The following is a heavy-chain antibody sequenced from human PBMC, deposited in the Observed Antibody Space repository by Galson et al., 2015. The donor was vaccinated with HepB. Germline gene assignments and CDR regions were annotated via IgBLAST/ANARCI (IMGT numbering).Heavy chain of an antibody. V-gene: IGHV5-51*01. Sequence: QSGAEVKKPGESLKISCKGSGYSFTSYWIGWVRQMPGKGLEWMGIIYPGDSDTRYSPSFQGQVTISADKSISTAYLQWSSLKASDTAMYYCARLSGYYDSMGYEDYYYYGMDVWGQGTTVTVSS. CDR3: ARLSGYYDSMGYEDYYYYGMDV. CDR2: IYPGDSDT. CDR1: GYSFTSYW. J-gene: IGHJ6*02. D-gene: IGHD3-22*01.